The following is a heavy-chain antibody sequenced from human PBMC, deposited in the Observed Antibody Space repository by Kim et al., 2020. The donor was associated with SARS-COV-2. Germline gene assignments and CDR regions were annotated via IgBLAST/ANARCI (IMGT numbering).Heavy chain of an antibody. CDR2: ILYDGSNK. Sequence: GGSLRLSCAASGFTFSSYGMHWVRQAPGKGLEWVAVILYDGSNKFYADSVKGRFTISRDNSKNTLYLQMSSLRAEDTAVYYCAKDMGSRLLDYWGQGTLVTVSS. J-gene: IGHJ4*02. D-gene: IGHD3-10*01. CDR1: GFTFSSYG. V-gene: IGHV3-30*18. CDR3: AKDMGSRLLDY.